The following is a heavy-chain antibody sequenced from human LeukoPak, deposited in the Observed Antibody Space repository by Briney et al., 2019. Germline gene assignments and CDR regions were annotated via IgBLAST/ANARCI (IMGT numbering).Heavy chain of an antibody. D-gene: IGHD2-15*01. Sequence: GGSLRLSCAASGFTFSSYEMNWVRQAPGKGLEWLSYISSSGSSIYYADSVKGRFTISRDNAKNSLYLQMNSLRAENTAVYYCARVGCSGGSCYYYYYMDVWGKGTTVTVSS. CDR2: ISSSGSSI. J-gene: IGHJ6*03. CDR1: GFTFSSYE. V-gene: IGHV3-48*03. CDR3: ARVGCSGGSCYYYYYMDV.